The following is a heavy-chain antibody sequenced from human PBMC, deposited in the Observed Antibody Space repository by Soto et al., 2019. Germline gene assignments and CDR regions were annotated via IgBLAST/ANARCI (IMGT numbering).Heavy chain of an antibody. V-gene: IGHV3-23*01. CDR2: MGTTGGGT. Sequence: LRLSCAASGFTFSNYSMSWVRQAPGKGLEWVSLMGTTGGGTYYAASVQGRFTISRDNSHNTLYLQVHSLTAEDTAVYYCAKDRRAGGNSAFYYDFWGQGAQVTVSS. CDR3: AKDRRAGGNSAFYYDF. CDR1: GFTFSNYS. J-gene: IGHJ4*02. D-gene: IGHD3-3*01.